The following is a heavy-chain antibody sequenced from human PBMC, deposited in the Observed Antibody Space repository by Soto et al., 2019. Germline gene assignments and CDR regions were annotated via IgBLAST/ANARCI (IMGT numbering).Heavy chain of an antibody. Sequence: EVQLLESGGGLVQPGGSLRLSCAASGFSFRTHALSWVRQAPGKGLEWVSLISDSGATTYYVDSVKGRFTISRDNFKNMVYLQMDSLRVDDTAVYYCARRNGGSSTFDYWGQGGLVTVSS. J-gene: IGHJ4*02. CDR1: GFSFRTHA. CDR2: ISDSGATT. V-gene: IGHV3-23*01. D-gene: IGHD1-26*01. CDR3: ARRNGGSSTFDY.